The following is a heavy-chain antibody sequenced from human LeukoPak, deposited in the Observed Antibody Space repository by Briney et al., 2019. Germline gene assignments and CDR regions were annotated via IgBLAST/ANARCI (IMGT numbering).Heavy chain of an antibody. D-gene: IGHD3-10*01. CDR2: ISYDGSNK. CDR1: GFTFSSYA. Sequence: GGSLRLSCAASGFTFSSYAMHWVRQATGKGLEWVAVISYDGSNKYYADSVKGRFTISRDNSKNTLYLQMNSLRAEDTAVYYCARGFGGYWGQGTLVTVSS. CDR3: ARGFGGY. J-gene: IGHJ4*02. V-gene: IGHV3-30-3*01.